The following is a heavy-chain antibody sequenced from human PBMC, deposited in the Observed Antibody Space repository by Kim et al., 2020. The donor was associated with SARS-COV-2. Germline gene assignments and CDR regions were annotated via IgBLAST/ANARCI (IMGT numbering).Heavy chain of an antibody. CDR3: ARVRPGFFDY. V-gene: IGHV4-61*01. J-gene: IGHJ4*02. CDR2: IYYSGST. CDR1: GGSVSSGSYY. Sequence: SETLSLTCTVSGGSVSSGSYYWSWIRQPPGKGLEWIGYIYYSGSTNYNPSLKSRVTISVDTSKNQFSLKLSSVTAADTAVYYCARVRPGFFDYWGQGTLVTVSS.